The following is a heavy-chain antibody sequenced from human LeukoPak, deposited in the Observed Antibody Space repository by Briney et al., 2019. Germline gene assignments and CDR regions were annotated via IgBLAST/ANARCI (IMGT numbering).Heavy chain of an antibody. CDR3: ARRYTASPGERFDY. Sequence: SETLSLTCTVYGGSFSGYYWSWIRQPPGKGLEWIGEINHSGSTNDNPSLKSRVTISLDTSKNQFSLMLRSLTAADTAVYYCARRYTASPGERFDYWGQGTLVTVSS. J-gene: IGHJ4*02. CDR2: INHSGST. D-gene: IGHD2-2*02. CDR1: GGSFSGYY. V-gene: IGHV4-34*01.